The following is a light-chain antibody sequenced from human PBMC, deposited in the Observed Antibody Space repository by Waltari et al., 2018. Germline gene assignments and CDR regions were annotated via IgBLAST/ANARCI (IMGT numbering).Light chain of an antibody. CDR3: QHYGSSPGT. Sequence: EIVLTQSQGTLSLSPGERATLSCRASQRASQSPSTPYLAWYQQKPGQAPRVLIYGTSNRATGIPDRFSGSGSGTDFILTISRLEPEDFAVYFCQHYGSSPGTFGQGTKVEIK. CDR1: QSPSTPY. CDR2: GTS. V-gene: IGKV3-20*01. J-gene: IGKJ1*01.